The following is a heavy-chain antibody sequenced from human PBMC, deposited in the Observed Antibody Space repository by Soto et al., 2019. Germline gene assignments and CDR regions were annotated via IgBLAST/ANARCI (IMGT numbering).Heavy chain of an antibody. J-gene: IGHJ4*02. V-gene: IGHV3-30*18. Sequence: QVQLVESGGGVVQPGRSLRLSCAASGFTFSSYGMHWVRQAPGKGLEWVAVISYDGSNKYYADSVKGRFTISRDNSKNTLYLQMNSLRAEDTAVYYCAKETFEGQQLLNFDYWGQGTLVTVSS. CDR3: AKETFEGQQLLNFDY. CDR2: ISYDGSNK. CDR1: GFTFSSYG. D-gene: IGHD6-13*01.